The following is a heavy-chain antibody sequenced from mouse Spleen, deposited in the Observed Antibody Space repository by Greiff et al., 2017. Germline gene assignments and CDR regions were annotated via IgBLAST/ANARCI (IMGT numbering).Heavy chain of an antibody. D-gene: IGHD2-1*01. CDR2: IDPDNGDT. V-gene: IGHV14-4*02. J-gene: IGHJ4*01. CDR1: GFNIKDYY. Sequence: VQLQQSGAELVRSGASVKLSCTASGFNIKDYYIYWVKQRPEQGLEWIGWIDPDNGDTKYAPKFQGKATMTADTSSNTAYLQLSSLTSEDTAVYYCNAVYGNYVGIRMDYWGQGTSVTVSS. CDR3: NAVYGNYVGIRMDY.